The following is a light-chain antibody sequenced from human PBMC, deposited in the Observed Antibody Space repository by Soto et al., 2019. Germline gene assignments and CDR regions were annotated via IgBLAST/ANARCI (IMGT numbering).Light chain of an antibody. Sequence: DIQMTQSPSSLSASVGDRVTITCRASQSINIYSNWYQQKPGQAPKRLIYAASTLQSGVPARFSGSGSGTDFTLTISSLQPEDVATYYCKQSYSTITFGQGTRLEIK. V-gene: IGKV1-39*01. CDR2: AAS. CDR3: KQSYSTIT. J-gene: IGKJ5*01. CDR1: QSINIY.